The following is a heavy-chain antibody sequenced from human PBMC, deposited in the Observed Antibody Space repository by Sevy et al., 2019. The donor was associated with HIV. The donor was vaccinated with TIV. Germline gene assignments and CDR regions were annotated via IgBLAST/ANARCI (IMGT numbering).Heavy chain of an antibody. CDR3: ARDRGEYCSGGSCYDY. Sequence: GGSLRLSCAASGFTVSSNYMSWVRQAPGKGLEWVSVIYSGGSTYYADSVKGRFTISRDNSKNTLYLQMNSLRAEDTAVYYCARDRGEYCSGGSCYDYWGPGTLVTVSS. D-gene: IGHD2-15*01. CDR1: GFTVSSNY. CDR2: IYSGGST. V-gene: IGHV3-53*01. J-gene: IGHJ4*02.